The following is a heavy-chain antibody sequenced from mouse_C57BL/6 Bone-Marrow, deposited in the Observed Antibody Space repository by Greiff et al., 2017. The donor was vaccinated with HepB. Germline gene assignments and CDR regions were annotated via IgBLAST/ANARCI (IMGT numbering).Heavy chain of an antibody. V-gene: IGHV4-1*01. D-gene: IGHD2-3*01. CDR3: ASLYDAPCEDYFDY. Sequence: EVKLVESGGGLVQPGGSLKLSCAASGIDFSRYWMSWVRRAPGKGLEWIGEINPDSSTINYAPSLKDKFIISRDNAKNTLYLQMSKVRSEDTALYYCASLYDAPCEDYFDYWGQGTTLTVSS. CDR2: INPDSSTI. CDR1: GIDFSRYW. J-gene: IGHJ2*01.